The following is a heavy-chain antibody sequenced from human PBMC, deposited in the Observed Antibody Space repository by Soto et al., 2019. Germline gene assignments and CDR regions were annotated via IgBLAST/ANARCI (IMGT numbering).Heavy chain of an antibody. J-gene: IGHJ4*02. CDR3: RGGIARLDFDY. Sequence: PSETLSLTCSVSGASISSSPFYWGWIRLPPGKGLEWMGSIHYTGSTFDNPSLKSRVTISVDRSKNQFSLKLSSVTAADTAVYYCRGGIARLDFDYWGQGTLVTVSS. CDR2: IHYTGST. V-gene: IGHV4-39*07. CDR1: GASISSSPFY. D-gene: IGHD6-13*01.